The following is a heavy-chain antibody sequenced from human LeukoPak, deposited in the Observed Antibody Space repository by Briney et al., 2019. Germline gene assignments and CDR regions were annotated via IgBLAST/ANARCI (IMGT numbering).Heavy chain of an antibody. CDR2: IYYSGST. V-gene: IGHV4-39*01. D-gene: IGHD4-23*01. Sequence: PSETLSLTCTVSGGSISSNNYHWCWIRQPPGKGLEWIGSIYYSGSTYYNPSLRSRLTISVDTSKNQFSLKLSSVTAADTAVYYCASLVVTPRYYFDSWGQGTLVTVSS. J-gene: IGHJ4*02. CDR3: ASLVVTPRYYFDS. CDR1: GGSISSNNYH.